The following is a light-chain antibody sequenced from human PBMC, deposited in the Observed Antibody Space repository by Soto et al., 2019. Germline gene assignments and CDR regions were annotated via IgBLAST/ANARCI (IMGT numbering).Light chain of an antibody. J-gene: IGKJ2*01. Sequence: EVVLTQSPGTLSLSPGERVTLSCGASQTASSSYLAWYQQKPGQAPRLLIYGASNRATGIPDRFGGSGSGTDFTLTINRLEPEDFAVYYCHHYGSSPPFTFGQGTKLEI. CDR2: GAS. CDR1: QTASSSY. CDR3: HHYGSSPPFT. V-gene: IGKV3-20*01.